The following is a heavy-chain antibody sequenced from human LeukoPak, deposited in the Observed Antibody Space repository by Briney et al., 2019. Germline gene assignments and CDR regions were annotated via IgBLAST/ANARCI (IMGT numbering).Heavy chain of an antibody. CDR3: SKSGLLRYFDY. Sequence: GGSLRLSCAASGFTFSSYAMRWVRQAPGKGLEWVSVISCSGGSTYYADSVKGRFTISRDNSKNTLYLQMNNLRAEGTAVCDCSKSGLLRYFDYWGQGTLVTVSS. J-gene: IGHJ4*02. CDR2: ISCSGGST. CDR1: GFTFSSYA. D-gene: IGHD1-26*01. V-gene: IGHV3-23*01.